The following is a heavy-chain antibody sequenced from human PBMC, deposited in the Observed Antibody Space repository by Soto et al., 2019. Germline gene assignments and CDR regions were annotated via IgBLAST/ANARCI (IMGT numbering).Heavy chain of an antibody. J-gene: IGHJ4*02. CDR1: GFPFRSYS. CDR2: ISSNSETI. V-gene: IGHV3-48*02. Sequence: GESLKISCAASGFPFRSYSMNWLRQAPGKGLEWIAHISSNSETIYYADSVKGRSTISRDNAKNSLYLQVSRLEDEDTAVYYCASSSWYFDYWGQGTLVTVSS. D-gene: IGHD6-13*01. CDR3: ASSSWYFDY.